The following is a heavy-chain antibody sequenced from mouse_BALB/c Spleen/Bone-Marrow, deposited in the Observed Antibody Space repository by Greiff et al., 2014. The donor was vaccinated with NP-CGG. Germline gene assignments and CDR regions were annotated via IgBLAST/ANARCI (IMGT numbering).Heavy chain of an antibody. Sequence: EVKVEESGGGLVQPGGSRKVSCAASGFTFSSFGMHWVRQAPEKGLEWVAYISSGSSTIYYADTVKGRFTISRDNPKNTLFLQMTSLRSEDTAMYYCARSTMITTGYYYAMDYWGQGTSVTVSS. D-gene: IGHD2-4*01. CDR1: GFTFSSFG. J-gene: IGHJ4*01. V-gene: IGHV5-17*02. CDR2: ISSGSSTI. CDR3: ARSTMITTGYYYAMDY.